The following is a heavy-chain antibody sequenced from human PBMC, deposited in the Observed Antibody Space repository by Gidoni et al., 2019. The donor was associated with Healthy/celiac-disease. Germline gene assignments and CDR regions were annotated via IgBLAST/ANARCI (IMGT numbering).Heavy chain of an antibody. CDR3: AREKQQLADRDYYYMDV. V-gene: IGHV4-61*01. CDR1: GGSVSSGSYY. D-gene: IGHD6-13*01. Sequence: QVQLQESGPGLVKHSETLSLTCTVSGGSVSSGSYYWSWIRQPPGKGLEWIGYIYYSGSTNYNPSLKSRVTISVDTSKNQFSLKLSSVTAADTAVYYCAREKQQLADRDYYYMDVWGKGTTVTVSS. J-gene: IGHJ6*03. CDR2: IYYSGST.